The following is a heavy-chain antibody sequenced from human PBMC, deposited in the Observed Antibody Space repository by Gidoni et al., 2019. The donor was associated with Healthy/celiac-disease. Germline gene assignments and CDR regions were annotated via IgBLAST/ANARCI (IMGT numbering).Heavy chain of an antibody. Sequence: EVQLLESGGCLVQPRGSRRLSCAASEFTFSSYAMSWVRQAPGQGLECVSAISGSGGSTYYADSVKGRFTISRDNSKNTLYLQMNSLRAEDTAVYYCAKDLFGWEPGSCLDYWGQGTLVTVSS. D-gene: IGHD1-26*01. J-gene: IGHJ4*02. CDR3: AKDLFGWEPGSCLDY. CDR1: EFTFSSYA. V-gene: IGHV3-23*01. CDR2: ISGSGGST.